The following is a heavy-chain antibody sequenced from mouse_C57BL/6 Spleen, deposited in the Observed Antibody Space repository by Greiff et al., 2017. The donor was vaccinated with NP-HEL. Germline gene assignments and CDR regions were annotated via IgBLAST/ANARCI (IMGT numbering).Heavy chain of an antibody. CDR1: GYSITSGYY. CDR3: ARHYDVAWFAY. Sequence: EVQLVESGPGLVKPSQSLSLTCSVTGYSITSGYYWNWIRQFPGNKLEWMGYISYDGSNNYNPSLKNRISITRDTSKNQFFLKLNSVTTEDTATYYCARHYDVAWFAYWGQGTLVTVSA. V-gene: IGHV3-6*01. D-gene: IGHD2-4*01. J-gene: IGHJ3*01. CDR2: ISYDGSN.